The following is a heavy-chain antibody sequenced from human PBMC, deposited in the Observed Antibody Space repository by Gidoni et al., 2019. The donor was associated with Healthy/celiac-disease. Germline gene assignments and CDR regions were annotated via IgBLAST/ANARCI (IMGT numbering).Heavy chain of an antibody. CDR1: GGSTSRGGYY. CDR3: ARARNWNYGYYFDY. CDR2: GYYSGST. D-gene: IGHD1-7*01. J-gene: IGHJ4*02. V-gene: IGHV4-31*03. Sequence: QVQLQESGPGLVKPSQTLSPACTVSGGSTSRGGYYWSWVRQHPGKGLEWIGYGYYSGSTYYNPSLKSRVTISEDTSKNQFSLKLSSVTAADTAVYYCARARNWNYGYYFDYWGQGTLVTVSS.